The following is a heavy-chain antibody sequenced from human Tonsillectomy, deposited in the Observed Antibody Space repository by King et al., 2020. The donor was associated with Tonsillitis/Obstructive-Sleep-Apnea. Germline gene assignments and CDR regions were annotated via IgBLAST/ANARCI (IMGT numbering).Heavy chain of an antibody. D-gene: IGHD2-2*03. CDR2: IRSKAYGGTT. J-gene: IGHJ4*02. CDR1: GFTFGDYG. CDR3: TRELDPFDY. Sequence: VQLVESGGGLVQPGRSLRLSCTASGFTFGDYGMSWVRQAPGKGLEWGGFIRSKAYGGTTEYAASVKGRFTISRDDSKSIAYLQMNSLKTEDTAVYYCTRELDPFDYWGQGTLVTVSS. V-gene: IGHV3-49*04.